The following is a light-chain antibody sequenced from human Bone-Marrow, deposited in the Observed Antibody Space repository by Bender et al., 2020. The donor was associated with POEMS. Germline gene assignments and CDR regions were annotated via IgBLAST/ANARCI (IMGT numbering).Light chain of an antibody. CDR3: CSFAGGYRWM. Sequence: QSALTQPASVSGSPGQSITISCTGASGVVGTYNLVSWYQQHPGKAPKLIIFEGSQRPSGISSRFSASKSGNSASLRISGLQAEEEADYYCCSFAGGYRWMFGGGTKVTVL. V-gene: IGLV2-23*01. CDR2: EGS. CDR1: SGVVGTYNL. J-gene: IGLJ3*02.